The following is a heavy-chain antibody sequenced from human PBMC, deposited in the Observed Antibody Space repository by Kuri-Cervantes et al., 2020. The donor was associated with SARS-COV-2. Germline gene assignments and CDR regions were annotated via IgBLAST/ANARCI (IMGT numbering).Heavy chain of an antibody. J-gene: IGHJ4*02. Sequence: GESLKISCKASGYTFTDYYMHWVRQAPGQGLEWMGWINPNSGGTNYAQKFQGWVAMTRATSFSTAYMELSRMGCDDTAVYYWARGEGVRGLMVLFQWRGAGPLDFWGQGTLVTVSS. CDR3: ARGEGVRGLMVLFQWRGAGPLDF. CDR2: INPNSGGT. CDR1: GYTFTDYY. V-gene: IGHV1-2*04. D-gene: IGHD3-10*01.